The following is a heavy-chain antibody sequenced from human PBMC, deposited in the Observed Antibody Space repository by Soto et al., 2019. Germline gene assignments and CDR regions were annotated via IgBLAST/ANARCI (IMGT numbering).Heavy chain of an antibody. Sequence: QVQLQESGPGLVKPSETLSLTCTVSGDSTSSYYWSWIRQPPGKGLEWLGYIYNSGNTNYNPSLKRRVTLTIATSKNQFSLNLSSVTAADTAMYYCASGWLPSYWYFDLWGRGTLVTVSS. J-gene: IGHJ2*01. D-gene: IGHD3-10*01. CDR3: ASGWLPSYWYFDL. V-gene: IGHV4-59*01. CDR2: IYNSGNT. CDR1: GDSTSSYY.